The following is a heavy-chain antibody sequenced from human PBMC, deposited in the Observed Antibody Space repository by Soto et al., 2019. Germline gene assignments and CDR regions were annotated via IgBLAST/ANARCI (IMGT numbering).Heavy chain of an antibody. D-gene: IGHD3-3*01. CDR2: IYYSGST. J-gene: IGHJ5*02. V-gene: IGHV4-59*01. Sequence: SETLSLTCTVSGGSISSYYWSWIRQPPGKGLEWIGYIYYSGSTNYNPSLKSRVTISVDTSKNQFSLKLSSVTAADTAVYYCARGTRNDFWSGYYPWFGPWGQGTLVTVSS. CDR3: ARGTRNDFWSGYYPWFGP. CDR1: GGSISSYY.